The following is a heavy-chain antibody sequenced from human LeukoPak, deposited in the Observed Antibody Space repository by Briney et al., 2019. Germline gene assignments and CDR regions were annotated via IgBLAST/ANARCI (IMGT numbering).Heavy chain of an antibody. J-gene: IGHJ4*02. CDR2: IYTSGST. D-gene: IGHD1-26*01. CDR3: ARDGGGGYPIDY. V-gene: IGHV4-61*02. CDR1: GGSISSGSYY. Sequence: SQTLSLTCTVSGGSISSGSYYWSWIRQPAGKGLEWIGRIYTSGSTNYNPSLKSRVPISVDTSKNQFSLKLSSVTAADTAVYYCARDGGGGYPIDYWGQGTLVTVSS.